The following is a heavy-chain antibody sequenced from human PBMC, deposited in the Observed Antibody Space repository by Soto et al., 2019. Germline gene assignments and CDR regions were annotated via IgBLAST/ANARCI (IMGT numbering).Heavy chain of an antibody. D-gene: IGHD6-13*01. V-gene: IGHV3-11*01. CDR3: ARGSWYYCFDW. CDR1: GFTLSDYY. Sequence: QVQLVKSGGGLVKPGGSLTLSCVGSGFTLSDYYMSWIRQAPGKGLEWVAYIGHTGSPIFYADSVKGRFTISRDNAKNSLYLQMNSLRAEDTALYYCARGSWYYCFDWWGQGTLVTVSS. J-gene: IGHJ4*02. CDR2: IGHTGSPI.